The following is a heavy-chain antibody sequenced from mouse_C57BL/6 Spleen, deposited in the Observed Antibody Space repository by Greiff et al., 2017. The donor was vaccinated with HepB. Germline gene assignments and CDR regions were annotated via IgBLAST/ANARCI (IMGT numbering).Heavy chain of an antibody. Sequence: QVQLKQPGAELVKPGASVKLSCKASGYTFTSYWMHWVKQRPGQGLEWIGMIHPNSGSTNYNEKFKSKATLTVDKSSSTAYMQLSSLTSEDSAVYYCARSRANWEGYWGQGTTLTVSS. V-gene: IGHV1-64*01. CDR3: ARSRANWEGY. J-gene: IGHJ2*01. CDR1: GYTFTSYW. CDR2: IHPNSGST. D-gene: IGHD4-1*01.